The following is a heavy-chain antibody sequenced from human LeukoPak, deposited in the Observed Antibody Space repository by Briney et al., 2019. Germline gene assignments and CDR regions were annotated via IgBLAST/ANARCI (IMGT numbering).Heavy chain of an antibody. CDR2: INPNSGGT. J-gene: IGHJ6*02. V-gene: IGHV1-2*02. CDR1: GYTFTGYY. D-gene: IGHD6-19*01. Sequence: ASVKVSCKAPGYTFTGYYMHWVRQAPGQGLEWMGWINPNSGGTNYAQKFQGRVTMTRDTSISTAYMELSRLRSDDTAVYYCARAVGPYCYYGMDVWGQGTTVTVSS. CDR3: ARAVGPYCYYGMDV.